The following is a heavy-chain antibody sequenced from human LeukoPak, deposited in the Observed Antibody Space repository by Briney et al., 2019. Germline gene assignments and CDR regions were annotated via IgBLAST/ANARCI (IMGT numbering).Heavy chain of an antibody. CDR1: GFTVSSRY. CDR3: ATLFNSAFDC. V-gene: IGHV3-53*01. D-gene: IGHD2/OR15-2a*01. CDR2: IFIGGRT. Sequence: PGGSLRLSCAASGFTVSSRYMSWVRQAPGKGLEWVSVIFIGGRTYYADSVKGRFTISRDNSQNTLYLQMNSLRADDTAVYYCATLFNSAFDCWGQGTLVTVSS. J-gene: IGHJ4*02.